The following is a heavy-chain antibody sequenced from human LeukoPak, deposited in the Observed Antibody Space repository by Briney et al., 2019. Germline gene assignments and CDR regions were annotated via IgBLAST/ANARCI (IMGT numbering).Heavy chain of an antibody. Sequence: SETLSLTCTVSGGSISSGDYYWSWIRQPPGKGLEWIGYIYYSGSTYYNPPPKSRVTISVDTSKNQFSLKLSSVTAADTAVYYCAGTNYGSGNIDYWGQGTLVTVSS. J-gene: IGHJ4*02. V-gene: IGHV4-30-4*02. CDR3: AGTNYGSGNIDY. D-gene: IGHD3-10*01. CDR2: IYYSGST. CDR1: GGSISSGDYY.